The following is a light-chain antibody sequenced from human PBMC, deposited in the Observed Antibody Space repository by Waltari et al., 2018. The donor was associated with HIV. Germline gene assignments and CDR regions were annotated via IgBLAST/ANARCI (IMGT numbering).Light chain of an antibody. J-gene: IGLJ3*02. Sequence: SVLTQPPSVSGAPGQWVSISCTGNNSNIGAGFDVHWYRHSPGTAPKLVIYGDTPRPSGVPDLFSGSRSCNSVTRDITGLRAEDEGDYFCQSYDSSLSGLWVFGAGTRLTVL. CDR3: QSYDSSLSGLWV. V-gene: IGLV1-40*01. CDR2: GDT. CDR1: NSNIGAGFD.